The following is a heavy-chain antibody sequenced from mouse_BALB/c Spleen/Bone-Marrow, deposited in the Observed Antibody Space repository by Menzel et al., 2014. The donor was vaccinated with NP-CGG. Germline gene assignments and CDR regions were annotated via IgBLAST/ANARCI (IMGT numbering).Heavy chain of an antibody. CDR3: ARRVITTGPGFAY. D-gene: IGHD2-4*01. V-gene: IGHV1-28*01. CDR2: IDPFNGVT. Sequence: EVQLQQSGPELMKPGASVKISCKASGYSFTSYYIHRVKQNHGKSLEWIGYIDPFNGVTIYNQKFKGKATLTADKSSSTAYMHLSSLTSEDSAVYYCARRVITTGPGFAYWGQGTLVTVSA. J-gene: IGHJ3*01. CDR1: GYSFTSYY.